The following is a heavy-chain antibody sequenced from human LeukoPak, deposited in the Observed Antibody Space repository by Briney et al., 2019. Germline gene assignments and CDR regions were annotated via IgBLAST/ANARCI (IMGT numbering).Heavy chain of an antibody. CDR2: ISYDGINK. J-gene: IGHJ4*02. CDR3: ARDRSSSWVNPHYSDY. V-gene: IGHV3-30*03. Sequence: GGSLRLSCAASGFTFSSYGMHWVRQAPGKGLEWVALISYDGINKYYADSVKGRFTISRDNSKTTLYLQMSSLRVEDTAVYYCARDRSSSWVNPHYSDYWGQGTQVTVSS. CDR1: GFTFSSYG. D-gene: IGHD6-13*01.